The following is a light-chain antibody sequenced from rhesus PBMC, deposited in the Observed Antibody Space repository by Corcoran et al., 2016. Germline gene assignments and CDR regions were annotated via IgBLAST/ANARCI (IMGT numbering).Light chain of an antibody. CDR2: GAS. CDR1: QSVSSY. CDR3: QKYSSSPFT. Sequence: QVILTQSPATLSLSPGERATLSCRASQSVSSYLAWYQQKPGQAPRLLIYGASRRATGIPDRVSGSGSGTEFTLTISSLEPEDFAVYYCQKYSSSPFTFGPGTKLDIK. V-gene: IGKV3-53*01. J-gene: IGKJ3*01.